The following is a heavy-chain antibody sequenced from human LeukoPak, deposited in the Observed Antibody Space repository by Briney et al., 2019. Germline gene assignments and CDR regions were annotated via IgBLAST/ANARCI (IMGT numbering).Heavy chain of an antibody. V-gene: IGHV3-48*03. CDR3: AREDWNDRVDY. CDR2: ISSSGSTI. J-gene: IGHJ4*02. Sequence: GGSLRLSCAASGFTFSSYEMNWVRQAPGKGLEWVSYISSSGSTIYYADSVKGRFSISRDNAKNSLYLQMNSLRAEDTAVYYCAREDWNDRVDYWGQGTLVTVSS. D-gene: IGHD1-1*01. CDR1: GFTFSSYE.